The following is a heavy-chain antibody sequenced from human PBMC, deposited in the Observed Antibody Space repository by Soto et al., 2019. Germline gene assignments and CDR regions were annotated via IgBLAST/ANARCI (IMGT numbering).Heavy chain of an antibody. J-gene: IGHJ5*02. CDR3: ASFGVIQNWFDP. D-gene: IGHD3-16*02. V-gene: IGHV3-21*01. CDR2: ISSSSSYI. CDR1: GFTFSSYS. Sequence: EVQLVESGGGLVKPGGSLRLSCAASGFTFSSYSMNWVRQAPGKGLEWVSSISSSSSYIYYADSVKGRFTISRDNAKNSLYLQMNSLRAEDTAVYYCASFGVIQNWFDPWGQGTLVTVSS.